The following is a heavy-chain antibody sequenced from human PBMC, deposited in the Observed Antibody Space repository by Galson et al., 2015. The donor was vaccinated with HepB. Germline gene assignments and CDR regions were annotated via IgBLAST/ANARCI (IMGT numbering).Heavy chain of an antibody. CDR1: GFTFDDYA. D-gene: IGHD5-12*01. V-gene: IGHV3-9*01. CDR3: AKDIQEWLGIFDY. Sequence: SLRLSCAASGFTFDDYAMHWVRQAPGKGLEWVSGISWNSGSIGYADSVQGRFTISRDNAKNSLYLQMNSLRAEDTALYYCAKDIQEWLGIFDYWGQGTLVTVSS. J-gene: IGHJ4*02. CDR2: ISWNSGSI.